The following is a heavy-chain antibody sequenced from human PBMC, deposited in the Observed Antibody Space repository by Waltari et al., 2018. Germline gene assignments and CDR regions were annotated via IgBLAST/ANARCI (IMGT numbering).Heavy chain of an antibody. CDR3: ASSAGVSSSWSAFDI. J-gene: IGHJ3*02. CDR2: INAGNGNT. Sequence: QVQLVQSGAEVKKPGASVKVSCKATGYTFTSYAMHWVRQAPGQRLEWMGWINAGNGNTKYSQEFQGRVTITRDTSASTAYMELSSLRSEDMAVYYCASSAGVSSSWSAFDIWGQGTMVTVSS. CDR1: GYTFTSYA. D-gene: IGHD6-13*01. V-gene: IGHV1-3*03.